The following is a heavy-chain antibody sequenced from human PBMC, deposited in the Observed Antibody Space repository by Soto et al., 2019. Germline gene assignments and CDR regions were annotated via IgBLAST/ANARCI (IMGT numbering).Heavy chain of an antibody. D-gene: IGHD2-2*01. CDR3: ARAGGHCSSTSCVDF. V-gene: IGHV1-69*01. CDR2: IKPVFGSP. CDR1: EDTFSSYG. J-gene: IGHJ4*02. Sequence: QVELVQSGAEVKKPGSSVKVSCQASEDTFSSYGINWVRLAPGQGLEWMGGIKPVFGSPVYARKFEGRLTMTADESTSTAYMQLSSLKSEDTAVYYCARAGGHCSSTSCVDFWGQGTLITVSS.